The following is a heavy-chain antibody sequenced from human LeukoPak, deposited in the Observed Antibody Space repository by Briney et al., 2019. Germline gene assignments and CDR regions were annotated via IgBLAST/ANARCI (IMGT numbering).Heavy chain of an antibody. CDR1: GYTFTDYY. D-gene: IGHD1-14*01. V-gene: IGHV1-2*02. J-gene: IGHJ3*02. CDR3: ARGDRVGDHAFDI. Sequence: ASVKVSCKTSGYTFTDYYIHWVRQAPGQGREWMGWINPNSGGTDYAPKFQGRFTMTRDTSITTASMELSRLRSDDTAVYYCARGDRVGDHAFDIWGQGTMVTVSS. CDR2: INPNSGGT.